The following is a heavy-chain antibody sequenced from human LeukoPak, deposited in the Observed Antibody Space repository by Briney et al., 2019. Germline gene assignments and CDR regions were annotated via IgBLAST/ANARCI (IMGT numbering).Heavy chain of an antibody. CDR1: GFTVSSSS. D-gene: IGHD3-10*01. Sequence: GRSLRLSCAASGFTVSSSSMHWVRQSPAKGLEWVAVISHDGSHNYNADSVKGRFTISRDNSKNTLYLQMNSLRPEDTAVYYCARSRTQYYGSGIDYWGQGTLVTVSS. J-gene: IGHJ4*02. CDR3: ARSRTQYYGSGIDY. CDR2: ISHDGSHN. V-gene: IGHV3-30*01.